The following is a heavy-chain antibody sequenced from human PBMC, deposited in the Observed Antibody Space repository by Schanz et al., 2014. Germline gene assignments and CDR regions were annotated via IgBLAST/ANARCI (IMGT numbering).Heavy chain of an antibody. CDR2: IYYSGST. CDR3: ARRSVSPSGNSYGYVVAWFDP. V-gene: IGHV4-59*12. D-gene: IGHD5-18*01. Sequence: QVQLQESGPGLVKPSETLSLTCTVFGGSIRGYYWGWIRQPPGKGLEWIGYIYYSGSTNYKPSLKSRVTISTDKSKNQFSLKLRSVTAADTAVYYCARRSVSPSGNSYGYVVAWFDPWGQGTLVTVSS. CDR1: GGSIRGYY. J-gene: IGHJ5*02.